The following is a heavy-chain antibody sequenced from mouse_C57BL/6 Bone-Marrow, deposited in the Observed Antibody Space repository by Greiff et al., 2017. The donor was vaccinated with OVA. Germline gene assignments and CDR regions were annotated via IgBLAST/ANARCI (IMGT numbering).Heavy chain of an antibody. Sequence: EVQLQESGPGLVQPSQSLSLTCSVTGYSITSGYYWNCLRQSPGNKLEWMGYISYDGSNNYNPSLKNRISITRDTSKNQFFLKLNSVTTEDTATYYCARGRVFDYWGQGTTLTVSS. V-gene: IGHV3-6*01. CDR3: ARGRVFDY. CDR2: ISYDGSN. CDR1: GYSITSGYY. J-gene: IGHJ2*01.